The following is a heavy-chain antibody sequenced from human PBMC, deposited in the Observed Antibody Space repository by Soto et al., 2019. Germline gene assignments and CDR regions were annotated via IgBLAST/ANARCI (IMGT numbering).Heavy chain of an antibody. CDR3: ARDPPGSGWAFDY. Sequence: GGSLKFSCAPPGLTSITIPMNGFRKAPGKGLEWVAFIWSDGSNKYYADSVKGRATISRDNSKRTVDLQMNSLRAEDTAVYYCARDPPGSGWAFDYWGQGTLVTVSS. D-gene: IGHD6-19*01. CDR1: GLTSITIP. V-gene: IGHV3-33*01. CDR2: IWSDGSNK. J-gene: IGHJ4*02.